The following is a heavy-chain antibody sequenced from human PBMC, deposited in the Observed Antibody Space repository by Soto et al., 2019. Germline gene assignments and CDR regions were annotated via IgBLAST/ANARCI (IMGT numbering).Heavy chain of an antibody. J-gene: IGHJ4*02. Sequence: GGSLRLSCAASGFTFRNNVLSWVRQAPGKGLDWVSGITGSGRDTYYADSVKGRFTISRDNSKNMVFLQMNSLRAEDTALYYCAKNGLDNSPSAIDSWGPGSLVTVSS. CDR2: ITGSGRDT. V-gene: IGHV3-23*01. CDR3: AKNGLDNSPSAIDS. CDR1: GFTFRNNV. D-gene: IGHD2-8*01.